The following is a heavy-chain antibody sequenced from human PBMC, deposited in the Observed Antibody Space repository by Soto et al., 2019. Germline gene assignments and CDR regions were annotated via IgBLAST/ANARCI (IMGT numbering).Heavy chain of an antibody. CDR2: ISYDGSNK. D-gene: IGHD2-15*01. Sequence: GGSLRLSCAAFGFTFSSFGMHWVRQAPGKGLEWVAVISYDGSNKYYADSVKGRFTISRDNSKNTLYLQMNSLRAEDTAVYYCAKITSGGAPFDCWGQGTLVTVSS. J-gene: IGHJ4*02. CDR3: AKITSGGAPFDC. V-gene: IGHV3-30*18. CDR1: GFTFSSFG.